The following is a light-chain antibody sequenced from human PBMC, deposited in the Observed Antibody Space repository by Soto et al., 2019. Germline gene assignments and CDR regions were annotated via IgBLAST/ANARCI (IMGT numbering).Light chain of an antibody. CDR2: DVS. Sequence: QSALAQPASVSGSPGQSITISCTGTTSDVGGYSYVSWYQQHPGKAPKVMIYDVSKRPSGVPDRFSGSKSGNTASLTISGLQADDEADYYCCSYRGTYIGVFGGGTKLTVL. CDR3: CSYRGTYIGV. V-gene: IGLV2-11*01. CDR1: TSDVGGYSY. J-gene: IGLJ3*02.